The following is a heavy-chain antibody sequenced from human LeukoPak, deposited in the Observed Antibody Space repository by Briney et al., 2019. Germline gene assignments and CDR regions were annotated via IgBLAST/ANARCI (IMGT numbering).Heavy chain of an antibody. CDR1: GGTFSSYA. CDR2: IIPIFGTA. V-gene: IGHV1-69*05. D-gene: IGHD1-26*01. Sequence: SVKVSCKASGGTFSSYAISWVRQAPGQGLEWMGGIIPIFGTANYAQKFQGRVTITTDESTSTAYMELSSLRSEDTAVYYCARDLGDSGSYRGWFDPWGQGTLVTVSS. CDR3: ARDLGDSGSYRGWFDP. J-gene: IGHJ5*02.